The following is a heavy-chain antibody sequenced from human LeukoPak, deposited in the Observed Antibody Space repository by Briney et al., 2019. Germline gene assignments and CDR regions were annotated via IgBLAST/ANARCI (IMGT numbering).Heavy chain of an antibody. J-gene: IGHJ4*02. CDR3: ARDTYYYDSSGYPNWGFDY. Sequence: GGSLRLSCAASGFTFRNYAMSWVRQAPGKGLEWVSAISGTGSHTFYADSVKGRFTISRDNSKNTLYLEMNSLRAEDTAVYYCARDTYYYDSSGYPNWGFDYWGQGTLVTVSS. CDR2: ISGTGSHT. CDR1: GFTFRNYA. V-gene: IGHV3-23*01. D-gene: IGHD3-22*01.